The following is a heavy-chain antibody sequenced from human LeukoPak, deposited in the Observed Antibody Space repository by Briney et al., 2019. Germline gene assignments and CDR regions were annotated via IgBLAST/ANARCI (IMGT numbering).Heavy chain of an antibody. CDR3: ARQAYSSNLGWFDP. CDR1: GGSISSSTYY. D-gene: IGHD6-13*01. J-gene: IGHJ5*02. Sequence: PSETLSLTCSVSGGSISSSTYYWSWIRQPPGKGLEWIGNIYNSGSTYYNPSLKSRVTISVDTSKNQFSPKLSSVTAADTAVYYCARQAYSSNLGWFDPWGQGTLVTVSS. V-gene: IGHV4-39*01. CDR2: IYNSGST.